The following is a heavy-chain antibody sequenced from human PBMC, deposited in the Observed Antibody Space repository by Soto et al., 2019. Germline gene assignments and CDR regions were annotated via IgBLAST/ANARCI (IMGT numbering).Heavy chain of an antibody. J-gene: IGHJ4*02. CDR3: ARDIERIRGPHHNSVGPGH. Sequence: SETLSLTCTVSGDSVSSGNFYWTWIRQPSWKGLEWIGYVYYSGSTNYNPSLKSRVTISIDASKNQFSLNLKSVTAADTAVYYCARDIERIRGPHHNSVGPGHWGQGTLVTVSS. D-gene: IGHD1-1*01. V-gene: IGHV4-61*01. CDR2: VYYSGST. CDR1: GDSVSSGNFY.